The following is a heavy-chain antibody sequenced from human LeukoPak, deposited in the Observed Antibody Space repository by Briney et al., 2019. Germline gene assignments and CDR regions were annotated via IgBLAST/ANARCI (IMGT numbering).Heavy chain of an antibody. V-gene: IGHV4-34*01. CDR2: INHSGST. Sequence: SETLSLTCAVCGGSFSGYYWSWIRQPPGKGLEWIGEINHSGSTNYNPSLKSRVTISVDTSKNQFSLKLSSVTAADTAVYYCARGRYVRSLRSNNWFDPWGQGTLVTVSS. CDR1: GGSFSGYY. CDR3: ARGRYVRSLRSNNWFDP. D-gene: IGHD5/OR15-5a*01. J-gene: IGHJ5*02.